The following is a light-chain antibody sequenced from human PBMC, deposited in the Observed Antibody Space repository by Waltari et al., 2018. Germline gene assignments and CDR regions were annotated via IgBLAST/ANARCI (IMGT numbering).Light chain of an antibody. J-gene: IGKJ2*01. V-gene: IGKV3D-15*01. CDR2: GAS. CDR1: QSVSRN. Sequence: EIEMTQSPATLSVSPGDRVILSCRASQSVSRNLGWYQQKPGQPPTLLIYGASVRATGIPARFSGSGSGTEFTLTISSLQSEDFAVYYCQHYNRWPYAFGQGTKLEIK. CDR3: QHYNRWPYA.